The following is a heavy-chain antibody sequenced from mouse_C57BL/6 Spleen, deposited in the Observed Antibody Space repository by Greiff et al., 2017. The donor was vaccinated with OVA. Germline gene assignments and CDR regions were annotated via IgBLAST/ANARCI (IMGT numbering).Heavy chain of an antibody. CDR1: GFTFSDYG. Sequence: DVMLVESGGGLVKPGGSLKLSCAASGFTFSDYGMHWVRQAPEKGLEWVAYISSGSSTIYYADTVKGRFTISRDNAKNTLFLQRSSLGSEYTAMYSCARTNCEGFFAYCGQGTLVTVSA. D-gene: IGHD3-3*01. CDR2: ISSGSSTI. V-gene: IGHV5-17*01. CDR3: ARTNCEGFFAY. J-gene: IGHJ3*01.